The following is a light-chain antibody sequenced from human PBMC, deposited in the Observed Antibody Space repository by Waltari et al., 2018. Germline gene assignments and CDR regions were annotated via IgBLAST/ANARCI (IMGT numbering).Light chain of an antibody. CDR3: QVWDANNEPGL. V-gene: IGLV3-21*01. CDR2: YDS. Sequence: SYVLTQPPSVSVAPGETARITCGGNNIGTKSVHWYHQKPGQAPVLVISYDSDRPSGIPERFSGSNSGDTATLTISRVEAGDEADYYCQVWDANNEPGLFGTGTEVTV. J-gene: IGLJ1*01. CDR1: NIGTKS.